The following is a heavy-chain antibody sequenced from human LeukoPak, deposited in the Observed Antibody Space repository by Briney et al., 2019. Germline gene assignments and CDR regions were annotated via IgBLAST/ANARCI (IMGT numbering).Heavy chain of an antibody. D-gene: IGHD5-18*01. V-gene: IGHV1-69*04. J-gene: IGHJ4*02. CDR3: ARDREDTAMALQQPPDY. CDR1: GGTFSSYA. CDR2: IIPILGIA. Sequence: ASVNVSCKASGGTFSSYAISWVRQAPGQGLEWMGRIIPILGIANYAQKFQGRVTITADKSTSTAYMELSSLRSEDTAVYYCARDREDTAMALQQPPDYWGQGTLVTVSS.